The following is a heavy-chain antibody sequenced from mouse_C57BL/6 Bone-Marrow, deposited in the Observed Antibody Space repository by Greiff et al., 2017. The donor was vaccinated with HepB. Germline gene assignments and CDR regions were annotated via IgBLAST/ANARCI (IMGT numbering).Heavy chain of an antibody. D-gene: IGHD3-3*01. CDR3: ARRGHFDV. CDR1: GYTFTDYY. Sequence: EVQLQQSGPELVKPGASVKISCKASGYTFTDYYMNWVKQSHGKSLEWIGDINPNNGGTSYNQKFKGKATLTVDKSSSTAYMELRSLTSEDSAVYYCARRGHFDVWGTGTTVTVSS. CDR2: INPNNGGT. V-gene: IGHV1-26*01. J-gene: IGHJ1*03.